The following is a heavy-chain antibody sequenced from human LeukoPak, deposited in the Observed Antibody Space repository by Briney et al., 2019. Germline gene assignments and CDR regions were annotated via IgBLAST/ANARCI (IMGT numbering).Heavy chain of an antibody. CDR3: AKADYYDFDS. V-gene: IGHV3-23*01. J-gene: IGHJ4*02. D-gene: IGHD3-10*01. CDR2: ISGSGVGA. CDR1: GFTITTYA. Sequence: GGSLLLSCAASGFTITTYAMSWVRQAPGKGLECVSTISGSGVGAYCADSVKGRFTISRDNSNNTLYLQMNSLRAEDTAVYYCAKADYYDFDSWGQGTLVTVSS.